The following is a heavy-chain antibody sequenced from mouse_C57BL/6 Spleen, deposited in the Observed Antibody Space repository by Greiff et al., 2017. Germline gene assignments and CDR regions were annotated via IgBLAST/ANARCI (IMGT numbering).Heavy chain of an antibody. CDR1: GFTFSSYT. CDR2: ISGGGGNT. J-gene: IGHJ2*01. Sequence: EVHLVESGGGLVKPGGSLKLSCAASGFTFSSYTMSWVRQTPEKRLEWVATISGGGGNTYYPDSVKGRFTISRDNAKNTLYLQMSSLRSEDTALYYCARRKVANYFDYWGQGTTLTVSS. CDR3: ARRKVANYFDY. V-gene: IGHV5-9*01. D-gene: IGHD1-1*01.